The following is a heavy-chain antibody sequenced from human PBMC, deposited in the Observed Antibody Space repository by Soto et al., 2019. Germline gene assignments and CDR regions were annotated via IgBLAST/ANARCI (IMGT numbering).Heavy chain of an antibody. D-gene: IGHD3-22*01. CDR3: ARDRFSVYDRSGYYLVY. V-gene: IGHV1-46*01. Sequence: GASVKVSCKASGYTFTSYYMHWVRQAPGQGLEWMGIINPSGGSTSYAQKFQGRVTMTRDTSTSTVYMELSSLRSEDTAVYYCARDRFSVYDRSGYYLVYWVQGTLVTVS. CDR1: GYTFTSYY. J-gene: IGHJ4*02. CDR2: INPSGGST.